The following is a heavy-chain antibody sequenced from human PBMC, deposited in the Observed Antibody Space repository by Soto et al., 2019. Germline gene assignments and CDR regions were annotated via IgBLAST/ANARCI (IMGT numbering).Heavy chain of an antibody. CDR2: IIPIFGTA. Sequence: SVKVSYKASGGPFSSYAISLVRQAPGQGLEWMGGIIPIFGTANYAQKFQGRVTITADESTSTAYMELSSLRSEDTAVYYCARYAYYYDSSGYRYYYGVDVWGQGTPVTVSS. J-gene: IGHJ6*01. CDR3: ARYAYYYDSSGYRYYYGVDV. V-gene: IGHV1-69*13. D-gene: IGHD3-22*01. CDR1: GGPFSSYA.